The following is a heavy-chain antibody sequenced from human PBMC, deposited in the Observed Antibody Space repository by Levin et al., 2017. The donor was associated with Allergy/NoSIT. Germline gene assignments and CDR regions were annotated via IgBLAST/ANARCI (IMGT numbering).Heavy chain of an antibody. CDR3: ARGAAGAMVLDY. V-gene: IGHV1-69*02. CDR1: GGTFSSYT. CDR2: IIPILGIA. J-gene: IGHJ4*02. Sequence: LGESLKISCKASGGTFSSYTISWVRQAPGQGLEWMGRIIPILGIANYAQKFQGRVTITADKSTSTAYMELSSLRSEDTAVYYCARGAAGAMVLDYWGQGTLVTVSS. D-gene: IGHD3-10*01.